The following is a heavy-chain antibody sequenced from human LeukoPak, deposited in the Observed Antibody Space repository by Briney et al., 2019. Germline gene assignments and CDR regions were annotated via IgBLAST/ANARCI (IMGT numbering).Heavy chain of an antibody. CDR2: IWYDGSNK. D-gene: IGHD6-13*01. CDR1: EFTFSSYG. J-gene: IGHJ4*02. Sequence: PGGSLRLSCAASEFTFSSYGMHWVRQAPGKGLEWVAVIWYDGSNKYYADSVKGRFTISRDNSKNTLYLQMNSLRAEDTAVYYCARGIAAAGTPDLDYWGQGTLVTVSS. CDR3: ARGIAAAGTPDLDY. V-gene: IGHV3-33*01.